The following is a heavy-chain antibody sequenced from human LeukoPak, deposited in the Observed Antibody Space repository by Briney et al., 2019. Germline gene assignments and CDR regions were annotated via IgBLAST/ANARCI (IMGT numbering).Heavy chain of an antibody. CDR3: AKSPRRGYYYYYIDV. CDR1: EFSFSDYA. V-gene: IGHV3-23*01. CDR2: ISGGGGAT. D-gene: IGHD5-12*01. Sequence: GGSLRLSCAASEFSFSDYAMNWVRQAPGKGLEWVSTISGGGGATWYVQSVKGRFTISRDNSKNTLYLQMNSLRAEDTAVYYCAKSPRRGYYYYYIDVWGKGTTVTVSS. J-gene: IGHJ6*03.